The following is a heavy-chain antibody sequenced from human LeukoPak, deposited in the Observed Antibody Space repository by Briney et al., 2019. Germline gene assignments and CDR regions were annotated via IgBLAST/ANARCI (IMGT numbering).Heavy chain of an antibody. D-gene: IGHD3-22*01. J-gene: IGHJ5*02. Sequence: GGSLRLSCAASGFTFSIYAMNWVRQAPGKGLEWVSYISSSSSTIYYADSVKGRFTISRDNAKNSLYLQMNSLRAEDTAVYYCARGEDYYDSSGYHHWGQGTLVTVSS. V-gene: IGHV3-48*04. CDR3: ARGEDYYDSSGYHH. CDR1: GFTFSIYA. CDR2: ISSSSSTI.